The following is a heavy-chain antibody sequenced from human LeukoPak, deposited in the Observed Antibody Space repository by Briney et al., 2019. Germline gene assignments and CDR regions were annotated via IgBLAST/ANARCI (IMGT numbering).Heavy chain of an antibody. D-gene: IGHD1-14*01. Sequence: GNSLKISCKGSGYYFATFWIAWVRQMPGKGLEWMGIIYPGDSDTRYSPSFQGQVTISADKSISTAYVQWSSLKASDSAMYYCARGRKTGSLSALDIWGQGTMVIVSS. J-gene: IGHJ3*02. CDR2: IYPGDSDT. V-gene: IGHV5-51*01. CDR1: GYYFATFW. CDR3: ARGRKTGSLSALDI.